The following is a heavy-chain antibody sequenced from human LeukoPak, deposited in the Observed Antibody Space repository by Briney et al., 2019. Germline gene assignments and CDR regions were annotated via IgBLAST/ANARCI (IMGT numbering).Heavy chain of an antibody. D-gene: IGHD4-17*01. V-gene: IGHV3-33*01. CDR3: ARDDDYDDHNTFDM. CDR2: IWSHGNTR. Sequence: PGGSLRLSCEASGFVFITYGMHWVRQAPGKGLEWVAVIWSHGNTRKYADSVTGRFTISRDNSKNTLYLEMNTQRAEDTAVYYCARDDDYDDHNTFDMWGHGTMVTVSS. CDR1: GFVFITYG. J-gene: IGHJ3*02.